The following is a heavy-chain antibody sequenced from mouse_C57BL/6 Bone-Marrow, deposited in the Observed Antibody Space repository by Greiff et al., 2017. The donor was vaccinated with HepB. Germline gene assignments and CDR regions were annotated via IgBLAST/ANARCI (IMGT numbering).Heavy chain of an antibody. J-gene: IGHJ4*01. Sequence: QVQLQQPGAELVRPGTSVKLSCKASGYTFTSYWMHWVKQRPGQGLEWIGVIDPSDSYTNYNQKFKGKATLTVDTSSSTAYMQLSSLTSEDSAVDYCARFSPYAMDYWGQGTSVTVSS. V-gene: IGHV1-59*01. CDR1: GYTFTSYW. CDR3: ARFSPYAMDY. CDR2: IDPSDSYT.